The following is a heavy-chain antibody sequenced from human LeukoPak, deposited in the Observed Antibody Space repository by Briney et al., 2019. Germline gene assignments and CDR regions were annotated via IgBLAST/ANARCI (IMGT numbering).Heavy chain of an antibody. J-gene: IGHJ4*02. V-gene: IGHV3-21*06. CDR3: ARVADAAAFDS. Sequence: GSLRLSCAASGFSFSTYSMNWVRQAPGKGLEWVSSISRNSRYIYYADSMRGRFTISRDNAKNSLYLQMNSLKPEDTAVYYCARVADAAAFDSWGQGTLVTVSS. D-gene: IGHD6-13*01. CDR1: GFSFSTYS. CDR2: ISRNSRYI.